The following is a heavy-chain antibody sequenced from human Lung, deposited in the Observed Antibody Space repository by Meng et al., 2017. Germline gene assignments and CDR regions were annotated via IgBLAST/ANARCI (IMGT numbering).Heavy chain of an antibody. Sequence: QWQQQRWGAGLLRPSETLPLTGAGYGGSISGSYWSWIRQSPAKGLEWIGKINHGGSTNYNPSLESRVTISVDTPKNQFSLRLTSMTVADTAVYYCARERHSTIIRGVIDFWGQGALVTVSS. CDR3: ARERHSTIIRGVIDF. D-gene: IGHD3-10*01. V-gene: IGHV4-34*01. J-gene: IGHJ4*02. CDR2: INHGGST. CDR1: GGSISGSY.